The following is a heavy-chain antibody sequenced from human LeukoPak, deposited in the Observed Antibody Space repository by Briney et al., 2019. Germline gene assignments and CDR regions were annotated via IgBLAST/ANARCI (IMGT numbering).Heavy chain of an antibody. J-gene: IGHJ4*02. CDR3: ARAESTRSSSGQLDY. D-gene: IGHD6-6*01. CDR2: IYHGGRT. V-gene: IGHV4-30-2*01. Sequence: SETLSLTCAVSGASVDAAGYSWNWIRQAPGKDLEWIGNIYHGGRTSYKSSLKSRVTISVDTSKNQFSLKLSSVTAADTAVYYCARAESTRSSSGQLDYWGQGTLVTVSS. CDR1: GASVDAAGYS.